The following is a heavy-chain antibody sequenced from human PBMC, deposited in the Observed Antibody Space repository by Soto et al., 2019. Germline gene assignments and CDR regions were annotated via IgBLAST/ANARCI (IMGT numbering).Heavy chain of an antibody. CDR1: RCDFRSNG. CDR2: IIPFFGTT. CDR3: ARAADTTWYNWFDP. D-gene: IGHD2-8*02. Sequence: ASVKVSCKVSRCDFRSNGISWVRQAPGQGLEWIGGIIPFFGTTNYAHKFRGRVTISADEATSTAFMELSSLRSEDTAVYYCARAADTTWYNWFDPRGQGTLVTVS. V-gene: IGHV1-69*13. J-gene: IGHJ5*02.